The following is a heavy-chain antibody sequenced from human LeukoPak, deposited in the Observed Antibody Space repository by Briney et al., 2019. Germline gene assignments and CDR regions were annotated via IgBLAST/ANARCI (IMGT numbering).Heavy chain of an antibody. CDR2: IYYTVNT. CDR1: GGSLSTTNYY. V-gene: IGHV4-39*01. CDR3: ARPVCGGDCYHNWYFDL. J-gene: IGHJ2*01. Sequence: PSETLSLTCTVSGGSLSTTNYYWGWIRQPPGKGLEWIGSIYYTVNTYYNPSLESRVTISVDTSTNQFSLKLNSVTVADTAVYYCARPVCGGDCYHNWYFDLWGRGTLVTVSS. D-gene: IGHD2-21*02.